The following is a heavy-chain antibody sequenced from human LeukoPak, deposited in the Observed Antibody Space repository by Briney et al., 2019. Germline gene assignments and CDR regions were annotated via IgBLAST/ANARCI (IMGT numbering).Heavy chain of an antibody. V-gene: IGHV3-7*01. CDR2: IKGDGSAK. D-gene: IGHD5-18*01. CDR3: ARDRGWIQHDI. J-gene: IGHJ3*02. CDR1: GFAFSDSW. Sequence: GGSLRLSCAASGFAFSDSWMAWIRQAPGKGLEWVAFIKGDGSAKKYVDSVKGRFTISRDNAKNSLFLQMNSLRAEDTAVYYCARDRGWIQHDIWGQGTMVTVSS.